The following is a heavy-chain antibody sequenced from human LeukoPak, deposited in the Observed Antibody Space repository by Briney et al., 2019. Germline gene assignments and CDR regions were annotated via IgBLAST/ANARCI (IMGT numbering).Heavy chain of an antibody. J-gene: IGHJ4*02. CDR1: GFTFSNAW. D-gene: IGHD2-21*02. CDR2: IKSKTDGGTT. V-gene: IGHV3-15*01. Sequence: GGSLRLSCAASGFTFSNAWMSWVRQAPGKGLEWVGRIKSKTDGGTTDYAAPVKGRFTISRDDSKNTLYQQMNSLKTEDTAVYYCTTKHIVVVTANMSWGQGTLVTVSS. CDR3: TTKHIVVVTANMS.